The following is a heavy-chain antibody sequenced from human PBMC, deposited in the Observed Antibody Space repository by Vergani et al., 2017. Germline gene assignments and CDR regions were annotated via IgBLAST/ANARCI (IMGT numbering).Heavy chain of an antibody. CDR3: ARVQKVLRYFDWSPLH. CDR1: GFTFSSYA. CDR2: ISGSGSTI. J-gene: IGHJ6*02. Sequence: EVQLLESGGGLVQPGGSLRLSCAASGFTFSSYAMSWVRQAPGKGLEWVSAISGSGSTIYYADSVKGRFTISRDNAKNSLYLQMNSLRAEDTAVYYCARVQKVLRYFDWSPLHWGQGTTVTVSS. D-gene: IGHD3-9*01. V-gene: IGHV3-23*01.